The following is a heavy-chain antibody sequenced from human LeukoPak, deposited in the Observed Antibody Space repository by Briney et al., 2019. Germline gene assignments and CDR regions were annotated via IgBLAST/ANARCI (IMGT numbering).Heavy chain of an antibody. V-gene: IGHV4-34*12. CDR3: ARAFRVVAATSVFDY. CDR2: VIPGGNT. CDR1: NGSLSGYF. D-gene: IGHD2-15*01. Sequence: SETLSLTCVVSNGSLSGYFWSWVRQPPGKGLEWIGEVIPGGNTNYNPSLKSRVTISPDTSKNQFSLNLDSVTAADTAVYFCARAFRVVAATSVFDYWGQGTLVTVSS. J-gene: IGHJ4*02.